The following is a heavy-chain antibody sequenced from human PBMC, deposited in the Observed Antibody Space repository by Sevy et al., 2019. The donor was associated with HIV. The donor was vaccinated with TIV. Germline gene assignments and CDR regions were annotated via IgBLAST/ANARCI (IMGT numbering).Heavy chain of an antibody. CDR1: GFIFGTYA. Sequence: GGSLRLSCAASGFIFGTYAMSWVRQAPGKGLEWVSAISGSGGSTYYADSLKGRFTISRDNSKKKLYLQMNRLRAEDTGVYYCAKGDRTFYGMDVWGQGTTVTVSS. V-gene: IGHV3-23*01. CDR3: AKGDRTFYGMDV. J-gene: IGHJ6*02. CDR2: ISGSGGST.